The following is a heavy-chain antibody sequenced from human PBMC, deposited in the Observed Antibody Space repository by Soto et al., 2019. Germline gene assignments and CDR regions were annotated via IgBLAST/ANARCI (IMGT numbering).Heavy chain of an antibody. CDR1: GFIFKDFA. J-gene: IGHJ5*02. CDR3: TKGDSSGYFDPSAGYSTPDH. V-gene: IGHV3-23*01. Sequence: EVQLFESGGGLVEPGESLRLSCAASGFIFKDFAMSWVRQAPGKGLEWVSTITTSDDITYSADSVSGRFTISRDNSANTLFLQISSLRGDDTATYYCTKGDSSGYFDPSAGYSTPDHWGQGTLVTVSS. CDR2: ITTSDDIT. D-gene: IGHD2-15*01.